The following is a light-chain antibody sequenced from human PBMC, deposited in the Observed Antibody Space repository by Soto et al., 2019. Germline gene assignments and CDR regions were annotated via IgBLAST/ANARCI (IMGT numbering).Light chain of an antibody. CDR1: SSDVGGYNY. Sequence: QSALTQPASVSGSPGQSITISCTGTSSDVGGYNYVSWYQQYPGKAPKLMIYDVSNRPSGVSNRFSGSKSGNTASLTISGLQAEDEADYYCSSYTISNTLVFVSGTKLTVL. CDR3: SSYTISNTLV. CDR2: DVS. V-gene: IGLV2-14*01. J-gene: IGLJ1*01.